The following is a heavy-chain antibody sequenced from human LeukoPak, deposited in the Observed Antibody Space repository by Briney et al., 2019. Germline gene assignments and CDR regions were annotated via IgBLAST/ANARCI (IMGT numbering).Heavy chain of an antibody. CDR1: GFTFSSSW. V-gene: IGHV3-74*01. D-gene: IGHD7-27*01. CDR2: INPDGGTT. Sequence: GGSLRLSCAASGFTFSSSWMHWVRQAPGKGLVWVSRINPDGGTTNYADSVKGRFTISRDNANNMLYLLMNSLRVDDTAVYYCVRALLGTSDYWGQGTLVTVSS. J-gene: IGHJ4*02. CDR3: VRALLGTSDY.